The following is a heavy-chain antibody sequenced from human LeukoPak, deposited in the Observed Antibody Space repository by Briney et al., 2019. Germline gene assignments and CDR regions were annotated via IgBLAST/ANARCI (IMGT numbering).Heavy chain of an antibody. CDR3: AKEKD. J-gene: IGHJ4*02. CDR1: GFTFSSYG. V-gene: IGHV3-NL1*01. Sequence: PGGSLRLSCAASGFTFSSYGIHWVRQAPGKGLEWVSVIYSGGSTYYADSVKGRFTISRDNSKNTLYLQMNSLRAEDTAVYYCAKEKDWGQGTLVTVSS. CDR2: IYSGGST.